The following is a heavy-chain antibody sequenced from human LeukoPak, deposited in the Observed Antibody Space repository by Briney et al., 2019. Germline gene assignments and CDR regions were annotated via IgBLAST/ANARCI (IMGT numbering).Heavy chain of an antibody. CDR3: AQHGGAFDI. J-gene: IGHJ3*02. CDR1: GGSITTYY. V-gene: IGHV4-59*01. Sequence: SETLSLTFTVSGGSITTYYWSWIRQPPGEGLEWIGYVYYTGSTNYNPSLKSRVAISVDKSKNQFSLNMSSVTAADTAVYYCAQHGGAFDIWGQGTMVTVSS. D-gene: IGHD2-2*01. CDR2: VYYTGST.